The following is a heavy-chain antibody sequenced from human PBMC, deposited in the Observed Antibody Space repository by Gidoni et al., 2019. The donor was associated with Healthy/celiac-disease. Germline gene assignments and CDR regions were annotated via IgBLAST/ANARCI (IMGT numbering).Heavy chain of an antibody. Sequence: QVQLVQSGSEVKKPGASVKVSCKAPGYTFTSYDINWVRQATGQGLEWMGWMNPNSGNTGYAQKCQGRVTMTRNTSISTAYMELSSLRSEDTDVYYCARGPHYYYGMDVWGQGTTVTVSS. CDR2: MNPNSGNT. J-gene: IGHJ6*02. CDR3: ARGPHYYYGMDV. CDR1: GYTFTSYD. V-gene: IGHV1-8*01.